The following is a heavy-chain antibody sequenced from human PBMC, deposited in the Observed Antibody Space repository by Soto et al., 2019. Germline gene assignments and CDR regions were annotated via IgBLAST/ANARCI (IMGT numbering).Heavy chain of an antibody. CDR2: INAGNGNT. D-gene: IGHD2-15*01. CDR1: GYTFTSYA. Sequence: ASVKVSCKDSGYTFTSYAMHWVRQAPGQRLEWMGWINAGNGNTKYSQKFQGRVTITRDTSASTAYMELSSLRSEDTAVYYCATIGYCSGGSCRTLSGFDPWGQGTLVTVSS. J-gene: IGHJ5*02. V-gene: IGHV1-3*01. CDR3: ATIGYCSGGSCRTLSGFDP.